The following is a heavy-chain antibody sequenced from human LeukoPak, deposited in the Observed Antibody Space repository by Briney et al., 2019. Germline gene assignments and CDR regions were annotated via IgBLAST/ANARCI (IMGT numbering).Heavy chain of an antibody. CDR2: IKHDGSED. CDR1: GFTFSNYW. D-gene: IGHD3-3*01. Sequence: GGSLRLSCAASGFTFSNYWMTWVRQAPGKGLEWVANIKHDGSEDYYLDSVKGRFTISRDNAKSSMWLQMNSLRDEDTAVYYCARVVDDFWSGYYIDKYYMDVWGKGTTVTVSS. V-gene: IGHV3-7*01. CDR3: ARVVDDFWSGYYIDKYYMDV. J-gene: IGHJ6*03.